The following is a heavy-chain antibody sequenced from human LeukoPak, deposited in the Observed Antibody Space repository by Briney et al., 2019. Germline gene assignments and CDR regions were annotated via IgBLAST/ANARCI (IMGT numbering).Heavy chain of an antibody. V-gene: IGHV1-2*02. Sequence: ASVKVSCKASGYTFTGYYIHWVRQAPGQELEWMGWINPNSGGTNYAQKFQGRVTMTRDTSVSTAYMELSRLRSDDTAVYYCARTILNGNYYYYYMDVWGKGTTVTVSS. J-gene: IGHJ6*03. D-gene: IGHD3-3*01. CDR1: GYTFTGYY. CDR2: INPNSGGT. CDR3: ARTILNGNYYYYYMDV.